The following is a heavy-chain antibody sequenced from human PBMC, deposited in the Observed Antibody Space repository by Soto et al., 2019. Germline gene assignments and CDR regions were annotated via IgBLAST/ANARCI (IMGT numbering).Heavy chain of an antibody. D-gene: IGHD3-10*01. J-gene: IGHJ4*02. CDR1: GGSISTYY. CDR3: ARDYSGGFGY. V-gene: IGHV4-4*07. CDR2: IYTSGSA. Sequence: SETLSLPCTVSGGSISTYYRNWIRQPAGKGLEWIGRIYTSGSANYNPSLKSRVTMSIDTSRNQFSLYLSSVTAADTAVYYGARDYSGGFGYWGQGTLVTVSS.